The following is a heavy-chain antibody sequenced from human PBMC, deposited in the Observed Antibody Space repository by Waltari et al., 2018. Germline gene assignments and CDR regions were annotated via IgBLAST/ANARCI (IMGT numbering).Heavy chain of an antibody. Sequence: QVQLQESGPGLVKPSETLSLTCTVSGGSISSYYWSWIRQPPGKGLECIGYIYYSGSTNYNPSLKSRVTISVDTSKNQFSLKLSSVTAADTAVYYCARDQYYYDSSDAFDIWGQGTMVTVSS. J-gene: IGHJ3*02. CDR1: GGSISSYY. CDR3: ARDQYYYDSSDAFDI. D-gene: IGHD3-22*01. CDR2: IYYSGST. V-gene: IGHV4-59*01.